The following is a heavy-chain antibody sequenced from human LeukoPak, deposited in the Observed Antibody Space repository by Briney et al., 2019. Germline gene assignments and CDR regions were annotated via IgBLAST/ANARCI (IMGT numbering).Heavy chain of an antibody. CDR1: GFPFANTW. Sequence: GGSLRLSCAASGFPFANTWMHWVRQAPGKGLVWVSLINNDGSITNYADSVKGRFTTSRDNAKNTVYLQMNSLRAEDTAVYYCAIGGTYGSGSWGQGTLVTVPS. CDR2: INNDGSIT. J-gene: IGHJ4*02. CDR3: AIGGTYGSGS. V-gene: IGHV3-74*01. D-gene: IGHD3-10*01.